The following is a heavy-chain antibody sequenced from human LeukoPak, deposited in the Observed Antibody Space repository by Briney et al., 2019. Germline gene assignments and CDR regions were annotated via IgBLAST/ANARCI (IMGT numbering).Heavy chain of an antibody. V-gene: IGHV4-59*01. CDR1: GGSISTDY. D-gene: IGHD2-15*01. Sequence: PSETLSLTCTVSGGSISTDYWSWIRQPPGKGLEWIGYIYYSGSTNYNPSLKSRVTISGDTSKNQFPLKLSSVTAADTAVYYCARGYCSGGSCYRVWGQGTLVTVSS. CDR2: IYYSGST. CDR3: ARGYCSGGSCYRV. J-gene: IGHJ4*02.